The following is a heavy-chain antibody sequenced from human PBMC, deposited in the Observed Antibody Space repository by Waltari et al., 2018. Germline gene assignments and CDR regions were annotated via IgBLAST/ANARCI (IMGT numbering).Heavy chain of an antibody. D-gene: IGHD3-3*01. CDR3: TVSEGGKYFEK. J-gene: IGHJ4*02. V-gene: IGHV1-69-2*01. CDR2: GDPGEGRT. CDR1: GFEFGAIY. Sequence: VRLVQSGAEMRKPGTTLKISCQVSGFEFGAIYVPWVRQAPEKGLEWVGLGDPGEGRTLYAETFQGRVTIAADTSTNIVHMEVRGLRLEDAAVYYCTVSEGGKYFEKWGQGTLVTVSS.